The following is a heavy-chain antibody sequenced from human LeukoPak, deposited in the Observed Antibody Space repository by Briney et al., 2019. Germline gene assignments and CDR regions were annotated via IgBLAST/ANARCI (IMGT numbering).Heavy chain of an antibody. CDR1: GGTFSNYT. CDR2: IIPILGIA. CDR3: ARVATVTGLRVDNWFDP. D-gene: IGHD4-17*01. J-gene: IGHJ5*02. Sequence: SVKVSCKASGGTFSNYTISWVRQAPGQGLEWMGRIIPILGIANYAQKFQGRVTITADKSTSTAYMELSSLRSEDTAVYYCARVATVTGLRVDNWFDPWGQGTLVTVSS. V-gene: IGHV1-69*02.